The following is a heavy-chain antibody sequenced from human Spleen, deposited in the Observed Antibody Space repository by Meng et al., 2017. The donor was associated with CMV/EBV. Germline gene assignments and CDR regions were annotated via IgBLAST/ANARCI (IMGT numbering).Heavy chain of an antibody. Sequence: GESLKISCAASGFTISSNYISWVRQAPGKGLEWVSVIHSGGITYYADSVKGRFTISSANSKNTVYLQMNSLRAEDTAVYYCARGYDFWSNYPTYGMDVWGQGTTVTVSS. D-gene: IGHD3-3*01. V-gene: IGHV3-53*01. J-gene: IGHJ6*02. CDR3: ARGYDFWSNYPTYGMDV. CDR2: IHSGGIT. CDR1: GFTISSNY.